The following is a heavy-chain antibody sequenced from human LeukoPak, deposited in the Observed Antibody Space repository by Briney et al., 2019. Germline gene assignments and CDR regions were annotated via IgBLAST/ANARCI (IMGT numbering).Heavy chain of an antibody. V-gene: IGHV3-7*01. CDR1: GFTVSSNY. J-gene: IGHJ4*02. Sequence: GGSLRLSCAASGFTVSSNYMSWVRQAPGKGLEWVANIKQDGSEKYYVDSVKGRFTISRDNAKNSLYLQMNSLRAEDTAVYYCARDPSTNSGSYPVPFDYWGQGTLVTVSS. CDR2: IKQDGSEK. CDR3: ARDPSTNSGSYPVPFDY. D-gene: IGHD1-26*01.